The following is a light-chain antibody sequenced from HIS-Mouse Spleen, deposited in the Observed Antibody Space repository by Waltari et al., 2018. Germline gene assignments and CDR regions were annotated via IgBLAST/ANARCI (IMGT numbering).Light chain of an antibody. CDR2: DVS. J-gene: IGLJ2*01. CDR1: SRDVGGYNY. CDR3: SSYTSSSTLEVV. V-gene: IGLV2-14*03. Sequence: QSALTQRASVSGSPGQSITISCTGTSRDVGGYNYVSWYQQHPGKAPKLMIYDVSNRPSGVSNRFSGSKSGNTASLTISGLQAEDEADYYCSSYTSSSTLEVVFGGGTKLTVL.